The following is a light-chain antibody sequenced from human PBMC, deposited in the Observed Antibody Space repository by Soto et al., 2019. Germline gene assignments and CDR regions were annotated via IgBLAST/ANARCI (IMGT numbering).Light chain of an antibody. CDR2: AAS. CDR3: LQHNSYQIT. CDR1: QGISNY. Sequence: DIQMTQSPSAMSASVGDRVTITCRASQGISNYLAWFQQKPGKVPKRLIYAASSLQSGVPSRFRGSGSGKECSLTASSLQPEDFATYYCLQHNSYQITVGQGTRLEIK. J-gene: IGKJ5*01. V-gene: IGKV1-17*03.